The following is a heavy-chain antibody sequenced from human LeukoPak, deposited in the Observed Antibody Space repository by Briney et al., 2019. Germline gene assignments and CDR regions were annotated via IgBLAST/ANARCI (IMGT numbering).Heavy chain of an antibody. CDR3: AREAATGVYFDY. CDR2: ISAYNGNA. D-gene: IGHD6-13*01. CDR1: GYTFTRYD. V-gene: IGHV1-18*01. Sequence: ASVKVSCKASGYTFTRYDINWVRPAPGQGLEWMGWISAYNGNANYAHNLQGRVTMTTDTSTSTAYMELRSLTSDDTAVYYCAREAATGVYFDYWGQGTLVTVSS. J-gene: IGHJ4*02.